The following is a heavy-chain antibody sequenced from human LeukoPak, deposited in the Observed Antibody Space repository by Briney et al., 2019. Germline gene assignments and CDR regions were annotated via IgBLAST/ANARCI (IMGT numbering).Heavy chain of an antibody. J-gene: IGHJ2*01. CDR1: GGSISSGSYY. CDR3: ARDRLDGDYWYFDL. D-gene: IGHD4-17*01. V-gene: IGHV4-61*02. CDR2: IYTSGST. Sequence: SQTLSLTCTVSGGSISSGSYYWSWIRQPAGKGLEWIGRIYTSGSTNYNPSLKSRVTISVDTSKNQFSLKLSSVTAADTAVYYCARDRLDGDYWYFDLWGRGTLVTVSS.